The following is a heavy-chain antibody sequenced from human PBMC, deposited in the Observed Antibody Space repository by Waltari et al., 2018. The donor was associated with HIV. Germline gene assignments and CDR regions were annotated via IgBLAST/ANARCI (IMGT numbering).Heavy chain of an antibody. J-gene: IGHJ5*02. Sequence: EVLLAESGGRLIQPGGSLGLSCTASTVSISAKHVTWVRQAPGGSLECVAVIYPDDTTHYADSWIGLFTISRAKHRTTFLLLMNSLFVDDTATYFCATGVRYYGPWGQGTRVTVSS. V-gene: IGHV3-53*01. CDR2: IYPDDTT. CDR3: ATGVRYYGP. CDR1: TVSISAKH. D-gene: IGHD3-22*01.